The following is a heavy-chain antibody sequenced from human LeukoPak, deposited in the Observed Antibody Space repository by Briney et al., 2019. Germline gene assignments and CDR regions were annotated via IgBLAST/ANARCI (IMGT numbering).Heavy chain of an antibody. J-gene: IGHJ4*02. V-gene: IGHV3-23*01. CDR3: AKTSILIPVRAFDY. Sequence: PGGSLRLSCAASGFTFSTYAMNWVRQAPGEGLEWVSVIGGSGGFTHYADSVRGRFTISRDNSKNTLYLQMNSLRAEDTAVYYCAKTSILIPVRAFDYWGQGTLVTVSS. CDR2: IGGSGGFT. CDR1: GFTFSTYA. D-gene: IGHD2-21*01.